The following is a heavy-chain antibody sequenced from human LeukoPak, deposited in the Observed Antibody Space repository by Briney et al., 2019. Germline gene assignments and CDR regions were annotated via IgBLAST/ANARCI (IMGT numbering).Heavy chain of an antibody. CDR1: NYTFTSFG. J-gene: IGHJ4*02. V-gene: IGHV1-2*02. CDR2: INPNSGGT. Sequence: ASVKVSCKASNYTFTSFGISWVRQAPGQGLEWMGWINPNSGGTNYAQKFQGRVTMTRDTSISTAYMELSRLRSDDTAVYYCARDGESIVVVPAAPPGYWDQGTLVTVSS. D-gene: IGHD2-2*01. CDR3: ARDGESIVVVPAAPPGY.